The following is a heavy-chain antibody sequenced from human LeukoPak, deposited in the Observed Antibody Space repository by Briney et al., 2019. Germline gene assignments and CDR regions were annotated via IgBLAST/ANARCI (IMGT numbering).Heavy chain of an antibody. Sequence: PSETLSLTCTVSGGSISRSTRYWGWIRQPPGKGREWIGSIYSSGSTSYNPSLNSRVTISVDTSKTQFSLRVSSVPAADTAVYYCARQTAMLRGGSNWFDPWGQGTLVTVSS. J-gene: IGHJ5*02. CDR2: IYSSGST. D-gene: IGHD3-10*01. CDR1: GGSISRSTRY. CDR3: ARQTAMLRGGSNWFDP. V-gene: IGHV4-39*01.